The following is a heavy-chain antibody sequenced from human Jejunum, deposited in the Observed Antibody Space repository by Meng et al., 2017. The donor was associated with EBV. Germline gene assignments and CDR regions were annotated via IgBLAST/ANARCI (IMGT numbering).Heavy chain of an antibody. CDR2: ICFSDYT. CDR1: GGSISSSIYC. J-gene: IGHJ4*02. CDR3: AMGPDYAKSGY. D-gene: IGHD4-17*01. V-gene: IGHV4-39*01. Sequence: QLRRQRPGPGLAKPSETLSLTCTVSGGSISSSIYCWGWIRQPPGKGLEWIGSICFSDYTYHNPSLKSRVAISADTSKNQFSLSLTSVTAADTAVYYCAMGPDYAKSGYWGQGTLVTVSS.